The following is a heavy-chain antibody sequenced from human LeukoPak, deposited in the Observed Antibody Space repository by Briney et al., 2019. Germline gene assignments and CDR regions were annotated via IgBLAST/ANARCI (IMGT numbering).Heavy chain of an antibody. J-gene: IGHJ6*02. CDR3: ARGSSWYQDSYYYYGMDV. V-gene: IGHV3-21*01. Sequence: GGSLRLSCAASGFTFSSYSMSWVRQAPGKGLEWVSSISSSSSYIYYADSVKGRFTISRDNAKNSLCLQMNSLRAEDTAVYYCARGSSWYQDSYYYYGMDVWGQGTTVTVSS. CDR1: GFTFSSYS. D-gene: IGHD6-13*01. CDR2: ISSSSSYI.